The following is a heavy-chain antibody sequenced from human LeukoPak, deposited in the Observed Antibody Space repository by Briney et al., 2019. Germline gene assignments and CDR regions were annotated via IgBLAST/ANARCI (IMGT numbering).Heavy chain of an antibody. Sequence: ASVRVSCKASGYTFNGYDINWVRQPTGQGLEWMGWMNPNTGDTGYAQKFQGRVTMTRNTSIDTAYMELSGLKSEDTAVYYCTRGSLSGSSRDYWGQGTLVTVSS. CDR1: GYTFNGYD. J-gene: IGHJ4*02. CDR3: TRGSLSGSSRDY. CDR2: MNPNTGDT. D-gene: IGHD1-26*01. V-gene: IGHV1-8*01.